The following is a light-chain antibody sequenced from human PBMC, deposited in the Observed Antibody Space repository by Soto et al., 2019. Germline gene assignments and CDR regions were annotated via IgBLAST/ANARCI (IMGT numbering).Light chain of an antibody. J-gene: IGLJ3*02. CDR1: SSDVGAYKY. CDR2: GVS. Sequence: QSALTQPASVSGSPGQSITISCTGTSSDVGAYKYVSWYQQHPGKVPKLIIYGVSNRPSGVSNRFSGSKSGNTAFLTISGLQPEDEADYYCSSYAGSYTGVFGGGTKLTVL. CDR3: SSYAGSYTGV. V-gene: IGLV2-14*03.